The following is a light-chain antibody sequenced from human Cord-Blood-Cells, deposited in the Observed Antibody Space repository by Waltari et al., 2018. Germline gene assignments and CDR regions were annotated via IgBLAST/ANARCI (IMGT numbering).Light chain of an antibody. V-gene: IGLV2-8*01. CDR1: SSDVGGYHY. Sequence: QSALTQPPSASGSPGQSVTISCTGTSSDVGGYHYVSWYQQHPGKAPKLMIYEVSKRPSGVPDRFSGSKSGNTASLTVSGLQAEDEADYYRSSYAGSNNLVFGGGTKLTVL. CDR3: SSYAGSNNLV. CDR2: EVS. J-gene: IGLJ2*01.